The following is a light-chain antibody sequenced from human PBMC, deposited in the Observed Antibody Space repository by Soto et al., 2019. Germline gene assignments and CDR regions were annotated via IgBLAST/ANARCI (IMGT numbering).Light chain of an antibody. CDR2: GNT. J-gene: IGLJ2*01. Sequence: QSVLTQPPSVSGAPGQRVTISCTGSGSNFGAGYDVHWYQQLPGTAPKLLIYGNTNRPSGVPDRFSGSKSGTSASLAITGLQAEDEGDYYCQTCDSSRSVVFGGGTKVTVL. CDR1: GSNFGAGYD. CDR3: QTCDSSRSVV. V-gene: IGLV1-40*01.